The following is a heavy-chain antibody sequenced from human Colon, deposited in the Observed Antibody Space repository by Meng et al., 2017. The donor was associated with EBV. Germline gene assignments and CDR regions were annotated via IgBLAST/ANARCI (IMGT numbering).Heavy chain of an antibody. J-gene: IGHJ4*02. CDR1: GASISSNNW. V-gene: IGHV4-4*02. Sequence: QVQLQESGPGLVGPSGTLSLTCAVSGASISSNNWCSWVRQPPGKGLEWIGEIYHGGNTNYNPSLKSRVTISVDRSNDQFSLSLSSVTAADTAVYYCARGNAYNAPSFDYWGQGTLVTVSS. D-gene: IGHD5-24*01. CDR2: IYHGGNT. CDR3: ARGNAYNAPSFDY.